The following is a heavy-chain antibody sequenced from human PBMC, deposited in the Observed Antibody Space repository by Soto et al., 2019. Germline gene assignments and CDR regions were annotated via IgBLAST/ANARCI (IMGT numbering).Heavy chain of an antibody. J-gene: IGHJ5*02. Sequence: SETLSLTCTVSGGSTSSGGYYWSWIRQHPGKGLEWIGEINHSGSTNYNPSLKSRVTISVDTSTSTAYMELRSLRSDDTAVYYCARQAGIQLWYGFDPWGQGTLVTVSS. CDR1: GGSTSSGGYY. D-gene: IGHD5-18*01. CDR3: ARQAGIQLWYGFDP. CDR2: INHSGST. V-gene: IGHV4-61*08.